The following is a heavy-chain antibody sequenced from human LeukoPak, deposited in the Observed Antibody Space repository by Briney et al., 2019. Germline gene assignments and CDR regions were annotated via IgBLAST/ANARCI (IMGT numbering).Heavy chain of an antibody. CDR3: ARVGDIVVVVAAMDY. CDR1: GFTFSSYA. J-gene: IGHJ4*02. Sequence: PGGSLRLSCAASGFTFSSYAMHWVRQAPGKGLEWVAVISYDGSNKYYADSVKGRFTISRDNSKNKLYLQMNSLRAEDTAVYYCARVGDIVVVVAAMDYWGQGTLVTVSS. V-gene: IGHV3-30*04. D-gene: IGHD2-15*01. CDR2: ISYDGSNK.